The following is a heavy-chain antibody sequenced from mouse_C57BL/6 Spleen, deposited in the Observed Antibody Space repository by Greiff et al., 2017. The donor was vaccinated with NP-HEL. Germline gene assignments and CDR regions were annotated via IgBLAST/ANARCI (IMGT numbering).Heavy chain of an antibody. CDR2: ISSGGDYL. Sequence: EVQLVESGEGLVKPGGSLKLSCAASGFTFSSYAMSWVRQTPEKRLEWVAYISSGGDYLYYADTVKGRFTISSDNARNTLYLQMSSLKSEDTAMYYCTSPSYYGSSYHVPWFAYWGQGTLVTVSA. D-gene: IGHD1-1*01. J-gene: IGHJ3*01. CDR1: GFTFSSYA. V-gene: IGHV5-9-1*02. CDR3: TSPSYYGSSYHVPWFAY.